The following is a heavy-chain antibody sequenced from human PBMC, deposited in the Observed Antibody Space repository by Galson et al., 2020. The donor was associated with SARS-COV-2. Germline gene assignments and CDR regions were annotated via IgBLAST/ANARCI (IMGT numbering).Heavy chain of an antibody. CDR1: GFPFNIYA. V-gene: IGHV3-30*04. CDR2: ISYDETNK. J-gene: IGHJ4*02. CDR3: ATGGTVITLGDS. Sequence: GGSLRLSCAASGFPFNIYAMHWVRQAPGKGLEWVAVISYDETNKSYADSVKGRFIISRDNSKNTLYLHMNSLRPEDTAVYYCATGGTVITLGDSWGQGTLVTVSS. D-gene: IGHD3-16*01.